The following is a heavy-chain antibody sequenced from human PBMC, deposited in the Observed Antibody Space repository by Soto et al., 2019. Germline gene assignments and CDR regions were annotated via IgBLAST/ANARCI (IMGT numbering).Heavy chain of an antibody. CDR3: ARESGDDAFDI. Sequence: ASVKVSCKASGGTFSSYAISWVRQAPGQGLEWVGWISGYNGNTHYAQKLQGRVTMTTDTSTSTAYMELRSLRSDDTAVYYCARESGDDAFDIWGQGTMVTVSS. CDR2: ISGYNGNT. V-gene: IGHV1-18*01. D-gene: IGHD7-27*01. J-gene: IGHJ3*02. CDR1: GGTFSSYA.